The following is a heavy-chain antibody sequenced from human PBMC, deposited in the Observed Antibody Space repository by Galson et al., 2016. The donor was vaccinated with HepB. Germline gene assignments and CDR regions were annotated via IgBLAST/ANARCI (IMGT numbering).Heavy chain of an antibody. Sequence: SVKVSCKASGYNFIGYYIHWVRQVPGQGLEWMGYVNPRSGATVYEQRFQGWVTVTSDTSISTVYLELRSLKSDDTAVYYCARDLGHLGKKKKQWSKHFDYWGRGTLVTVSS. J-gene: IGHJ4*02. V-gene: IGHV1-2*04. D-gene: IGHD2-15*01. CDR2: VNPRSGAT. CDR1: GYNFIGYY. CDR3: ARDLGHLGKKKKQWSKHFDY.